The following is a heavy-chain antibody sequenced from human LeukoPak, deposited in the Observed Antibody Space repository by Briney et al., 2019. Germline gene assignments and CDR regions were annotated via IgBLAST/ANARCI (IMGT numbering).Heavy chain of an antibody. J-gene: IGHJ5*02. CDR2: INHSGST. CDR3: ARRGYCGSTSCYPFDP. CDR1: GGSFSPYY. D-gene: IGHD2-2*03. V-gene: IGHV4-34*01. Sequence: PSETLSLTCAVYGGSFSPYYWSWIRQPPGKGLEWIGEINHSGSTNYNPSLKSRVTISVDTSKNQFSLKLSSVTAADTAVYYCARRGYCGSTSCYPFDPWGQGTLVTVSS.